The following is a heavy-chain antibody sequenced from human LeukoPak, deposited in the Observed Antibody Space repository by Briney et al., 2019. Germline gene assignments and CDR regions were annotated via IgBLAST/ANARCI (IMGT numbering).Heavy chain of an antibody. CDR1: GGSISSSSYY. CDR3: ARDPWSWFGELLYYFDY. Sequence: SETLSLTCTVSGGSISSSSYYWGWIRQPPGKGLEWIGSIYYSGSTYYNPSLKSRVTISVDTSKDQFSLKLSSVTAADTAVYYCARDPWSWFGELLYYFDYWGQGTLVTVSS. CDR2: IYYSGST. V-gene: IGHV4-39*07. J-gene: IGHJ4*02. D-gene: IGHD3-10*01.